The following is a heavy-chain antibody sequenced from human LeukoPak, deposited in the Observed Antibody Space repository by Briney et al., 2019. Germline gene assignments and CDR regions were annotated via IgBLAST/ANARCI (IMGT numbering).Heavy chain of an antibody. CDR1: GGSISSYY. CDR2: IYYSGST. CDR3: ARADSGYDYVPDY. V-gene: IGHV4-59*08. Sequence: SETLCLTCTVSGGSISSYYWSWIRQPPGKGLEWIGYIYYSGSTNYNPSLKSRVTISVDTSKNQFSLKLSSVTAADTAVYYCARADSGYDYVPDYWGQGTMLTVSS. D-gene: IGHD5-12*01. J-gene: IGHJ4*02.